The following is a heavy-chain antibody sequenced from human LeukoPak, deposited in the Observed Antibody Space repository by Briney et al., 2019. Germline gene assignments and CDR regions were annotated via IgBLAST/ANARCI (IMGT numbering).Heavy chain of an antibody. Sequence: GGSLRLSCLASGLTFNTYWMHWVRQVPGKGPVWVSRINPDGSVTWDADSVRGRFIISRDDAKNTLYLQMNSLRAEDTAVYYCAKAWYSSGWYSSDYWGQGTLVTVSS. V-gene: IGHV3-74*01. CDR1: GLTFNTYW. D-gene: IGHD6-19*01. CDR3: AKAWYSSGWYSSDY. J-gene: IGHJ4*02. CDR2: INPDGSVT.